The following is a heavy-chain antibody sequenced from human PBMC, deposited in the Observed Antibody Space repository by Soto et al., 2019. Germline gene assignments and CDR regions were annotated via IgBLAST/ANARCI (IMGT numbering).Heavy chain of an antibody. D-gene: IGHD1-20*01. CDR3: ARVYRSITGTTRTSGY. J-gene: IGHJ4*02. CDR1: GGTFSSYT. CDR2: IIPILGIA. V-gene: IGHV1-69*02. Sequence: ASVKVSCKASGGTFSSYTISWVRQAPGQGLEWMGRIIPILGIANYAQKFQGRVTITADKSTSTAYMELSSLRSEDTAVYYCARVYRSITGTTRTSGYWGQGTLVTVS.